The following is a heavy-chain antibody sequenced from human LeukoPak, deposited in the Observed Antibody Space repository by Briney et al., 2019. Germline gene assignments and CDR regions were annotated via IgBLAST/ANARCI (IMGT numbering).Heavy chain of an antibody. CDR3: ARVPFSYYYDSSGYYFLSGYFDY. CDR1: GYTFTSYG. J-gene: IGHJ4*02. V-gene: IGHV1-18*01. Sequence: ASVKVSCKASGYTFTSYGISWVRQAPGQGLEWMGWISAYNGNTNYAKKLQGRITLTTDTSTSTAYMELRSMRSDDTAVYYCARVPFSYYYDSSGYYFLSGYFDYWGQGTLVTVSS. D-gene: IGHD3-22*01. CDR2: ISAYNGNT.